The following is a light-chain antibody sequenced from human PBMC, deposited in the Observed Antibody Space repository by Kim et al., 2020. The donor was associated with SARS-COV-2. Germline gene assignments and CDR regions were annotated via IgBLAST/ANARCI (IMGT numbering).Light chain of an antibody. CDR3: CSYAGTYTLI. J-gene: IGLJ2*01. V-gene: IGLV2-11*01. Sequence: QSALTQPRSVSGSPGQSVTISCTGTSSDVGSYNYVSWYQRHPGKAPKLMIFDVNKRPSGVPDRFSGSKSGNTASLTISGLQTEDEADYYCCSYAGTYTLIFGGGTKVTVL. CDR1: SSDVGSYNY. CDR2: DVN.